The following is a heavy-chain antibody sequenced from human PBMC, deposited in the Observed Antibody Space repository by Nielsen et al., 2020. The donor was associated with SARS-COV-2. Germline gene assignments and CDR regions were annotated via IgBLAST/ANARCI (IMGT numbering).Heavy chain of an antibody. CDR3: ATSIAAAAHGYGMDV. Sequence: GGSLRLSCAASGFTFSSYGMHWVRQAPGKGLEWVAVISYDGSNKYYADSVKGRLTISRENAKNSLYLQMNSLRAGDTAVYYCATSIAAAAHGYGMDVWGQGTTVTVSS. CDR2: ISYDGSNK. CDR1: GFTFSSYG. D-gene: IGHD6-13*01. J-gene: IGHJ6*02. V-gene: IGHV3-33*05.